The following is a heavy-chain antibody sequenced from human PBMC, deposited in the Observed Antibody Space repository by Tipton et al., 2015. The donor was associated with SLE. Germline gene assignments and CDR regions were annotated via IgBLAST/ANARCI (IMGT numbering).Heavy chain of an antibody. CDR3: ARHRGIPVGHYMDV. CDR2: TDTSGRTT. V-gene: IGHV3-11*01. Sequence: SLRLSCAASGFTFSDYYMSWIRQAPGKGLEWVSYTDTSGRTTFYPDSVKGRFTISRDNARNSLDLQLNSLRAEDTAVYYCARHRGIPVGHYMDVWGKGTTVTVSS. D-gene: IGHD2-2*01. J-gene: IGHJ6*03. CDR1: GFTFSDYY.